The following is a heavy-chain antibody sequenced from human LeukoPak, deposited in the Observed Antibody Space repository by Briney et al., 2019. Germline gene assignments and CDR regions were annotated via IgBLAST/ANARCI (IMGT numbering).Heavy chain of an antibody. Sequence: GGSLRLSCAASGFTVSSNYMNWVRQAPGKGLEWVSVIYSGGSTYYADSVKGRFTISRHNSKNTLYLQMNSLRAEDTAVYYCARSIVATTNAFDIWGQGTMVTVSS. CDR1: GFTVSSNY. D-gene: IGHD5-12*01. V-gene: IGHV3-53*04. CDR3: ARSIVATTNAFDI. J-gene: IGHJ3*02. CDR2: IYSGGST.